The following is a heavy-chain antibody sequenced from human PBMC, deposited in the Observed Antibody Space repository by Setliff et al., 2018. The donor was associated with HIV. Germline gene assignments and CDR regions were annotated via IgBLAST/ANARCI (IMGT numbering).Heavy chain of an antibody. D-gene: IGHD3-10*01. Sequence: SETLSLTRRVSGGSITTTNYYWGWVRQSPGKGLEWIGVIYYRGSAYYNLSLQSRVTLSVDTSKNSFSLHLTSVTAADTAVYFCARARGPPLPVLDFWGQGTLVTVSS. CDR2: IYYRGSA. CDR3: ARARGPPLPVLDF. V-gene: IGHV4-39*07. CDR1: GGSITTTNYY. J-gene: IGHJ4*02.